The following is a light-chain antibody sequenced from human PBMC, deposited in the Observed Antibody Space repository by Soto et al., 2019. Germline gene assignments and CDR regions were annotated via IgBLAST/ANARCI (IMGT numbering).Light chain of an antibody. CDR2: EGS. Sequence: QSALTQAGSVSGSPGQSITISCTGTSSDVGSYNLVSWYQQHPGKAPKLMIYEGSKRPSGVSNRFSASKSGNTASLTISGLQAEDEAEYYCCSYAGSNSYVIFGGGTKVIVL. CDR1: SSDVGSYNL. CDR3: CSYAGSNSYVI. J-gene: IGLJ2*01. V-gene: IGLV2-23*01.